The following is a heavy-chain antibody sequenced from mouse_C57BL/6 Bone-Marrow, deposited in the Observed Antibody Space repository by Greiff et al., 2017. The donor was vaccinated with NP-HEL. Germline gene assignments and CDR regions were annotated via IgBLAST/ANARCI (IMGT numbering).Heavy chain of an antibody. Sequence: EVKLVESGGGLVKPGGSLKLSCAASGFTFSDYGMHWVRQAPEKGLEWVAYISSGSSTIYYADTVKGRFTISRDNAKNTLFLQMTSLRSEDTAMYYCARSVITTVVATDYAMDYRGQGTSVTVSS. CDR3: ARSVITTVVATDYAMDY. J-gene: IGHJ4*01. CDR2: ISSGSSTI. D-gene: IGHD1-1*01. CDR1: GFTFSDYG. V-gene: IGHV5-17*01.